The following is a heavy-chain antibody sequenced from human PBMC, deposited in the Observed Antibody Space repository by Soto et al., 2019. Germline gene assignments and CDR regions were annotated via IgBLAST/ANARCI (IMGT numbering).Heavy chain of an antibody. D-gene: IGHD3-9*01. CDR3: ARDLVDILTGYYIPSTFDY. CDR2: IIPIFGTA. J-gene: IGHJ4*02. CDR1: GGTFSSYA. V-gene: IGHV1-69*13. Sequence: GASVKVSCKASGGTFSSYAISWVRQAPGQGLEWMGGIIPIFGTANYAQKFQGRVTITADESTSTAYMELSSLRSEDTAVYYCARDLVDILTGYYIPSTFDYWGQGTLVTVSS.